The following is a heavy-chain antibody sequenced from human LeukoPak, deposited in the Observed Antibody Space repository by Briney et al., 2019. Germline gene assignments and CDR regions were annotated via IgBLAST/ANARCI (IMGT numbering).Heavy chain of an antibody. CDR2: IYYSGST. CDR3: ARNPHWRGSNWFDP. CDR1: GGSISSGGYY. J-gene: IGHJ5*02. Sequence: SQTLSLTCTVSGGSISSGGYYWSWIRQHPGKGLEWIGYIYYSGSTYYNPSLKSRVTISVDTSKNQFSLKLSSVTAADTAVYYCARNPHWRGSNWFDPWGQGTLVTVSS. D-gene: IGHD6-25*01. V-gene: IGHV4-31*03.